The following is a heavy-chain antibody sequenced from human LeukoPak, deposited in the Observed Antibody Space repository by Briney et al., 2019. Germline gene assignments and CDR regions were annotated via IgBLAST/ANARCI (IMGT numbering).Heavy chain of an antibody. D-gene: IGHD6-13*01. CDR3: AKDATEQQLAYNWFDP. V-gene: IGHV3-13*01. CDR2: IGTAGDT. J-gene: IGHJ5*02. CDR1: GFTFSSYD. Sequence: GGSLRLSCAASGFTFSSYDMHWVRQATGKGLEWVSAIGTAGDTYYPGSVKGRFTISRENAKNSLYLQMNSLRAEDTAVYYCAKDATEQQLAYNWFDPWGQGTLVTVSS.